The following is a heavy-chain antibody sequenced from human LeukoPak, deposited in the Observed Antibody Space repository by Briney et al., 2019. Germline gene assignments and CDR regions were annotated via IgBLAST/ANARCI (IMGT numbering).Heavy chain of an antibody. CDR2: INPNSGGT. V-gene: IGHV1-2*02. D-gene: IGHD3-9*01. CDR1: GCTFTGYY. Sequence: ASVKVSCKASGCTFTGYYMHWVRQAPGQGLEWMGWINPNSGGTNYAQKFQGGVTMTRDTSISTAYMELSRLRSDDTAVYYCARGRYDILTGQYYFDYWGQGTLVTVSS. CDR3: ARGRYDILTGQYYFDY. J-gene: IGHJ4*02.